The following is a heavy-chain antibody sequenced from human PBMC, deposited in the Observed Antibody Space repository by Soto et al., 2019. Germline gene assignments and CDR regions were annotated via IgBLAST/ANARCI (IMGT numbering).Heavy chain of an antibody. D-gene: IGHD3-10*01. CDR1: GFTFSSYA. CDR2: ISSSGGST. Sequence: GGSLRLSCAASGFTFSSYAMSWDRQAPGKGLEWVSTISSSGGSTYYADSVKGRFTISRDNSKNTLYLQMNSLRAEDTAVYYCAKKTPGIHPIDHWGQGTLVTVSS. J-gene: IGHJ4*02. V-gene: IGHV3-23*01. CDR3: AKKTPGIHPIDH.